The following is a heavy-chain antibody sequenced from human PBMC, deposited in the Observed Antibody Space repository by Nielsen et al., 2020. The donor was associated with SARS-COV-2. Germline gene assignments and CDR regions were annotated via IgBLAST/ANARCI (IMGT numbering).Heavy chain of an antibody. CDR1: GGSISSYY. Sequence: SETLSLTCTVSGGSISSYYWSWIRQPPGKGLEWIGYIYYSGSTNYNPSLKSRVTISVDTSKNQFSLKLSSVTAADTAVYYCARDLTQSYFYYGMDVWGQGTTVTVPS. D-gene: IGHD3-16*01. CDR3: ARDLTQSYFYYGMDV. J-gene: IGHJ6*02. V-gene: IGHV4-59*13. CDR2: IYYSGST.